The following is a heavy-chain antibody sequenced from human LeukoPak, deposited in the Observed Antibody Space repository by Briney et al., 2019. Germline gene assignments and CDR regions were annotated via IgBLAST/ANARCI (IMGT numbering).Heavy chain of an antibody. J-gene: IGHJ4*02. CDR1: GFTFSRSA. CDR2: ISYDGGNK. V-gene: IGHV3-30*04. Sequence: GGSLRLSCAASGFTFSRSAMHWVRQAPGKGLEWVAVISYDGGNKYYADSVKGRFTISRDNSKNTLYLQMNSLRAEDTAVYFCVSLGYSSSSVRYWGQGTLVTVSS. D-gene: IGHD6-6*01. CDR3: VSLGYSSSSVRY.